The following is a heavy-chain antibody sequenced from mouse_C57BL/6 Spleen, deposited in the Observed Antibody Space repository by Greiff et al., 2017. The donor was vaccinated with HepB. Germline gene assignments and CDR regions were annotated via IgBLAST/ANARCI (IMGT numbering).Heavy chain of an antibody. Sequence: EVMLVESGGGLVQPGGSMKLSCVASGFTFSNYWMNWVRQSPEKGLEWVAQIRLKSDNYATHYAESVKGRFTISRDDSKSSVYLQMNNLRAEDTGIYYCTAGNAMDYWGQGTSVTVSS. J-gene: IGHJ4*01. D-gene: IGHD4-1*01. CDR2: IRLKSDNYAT. CDR1: GFTFSNYW. CDR3: TAGNAMDY. V-gene: IGHV6-3*01.